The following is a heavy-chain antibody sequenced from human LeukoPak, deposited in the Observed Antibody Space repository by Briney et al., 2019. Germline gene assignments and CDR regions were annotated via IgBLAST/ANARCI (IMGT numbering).Heavy chain of an antibody. Sequence: PSETLSLTCTVSGGSISSYYWSWIGQPPGKGLEWIGYIYYSGSTNYNPSLKSRVTISVDTSKNQFSLKLSSVTAADTAVYYCARGYSYGDFDYWGQGTLVTVSS. D-gene: IGHD5-18*01. CDR3: ARGYSYGDFDY. CDR2: IYYSGST. CDR1: GGSISSYY. V-gene: IGHV4-59*01. J-gene: IGHJ4*02.